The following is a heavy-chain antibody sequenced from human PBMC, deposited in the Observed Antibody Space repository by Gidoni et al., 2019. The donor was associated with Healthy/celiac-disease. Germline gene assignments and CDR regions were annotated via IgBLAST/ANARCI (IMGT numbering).Heavy chain of an antibody. CDR2: ISGSGGST. CDR3: AKDPSILRYFDWSSLGADYYYGMDV. V-gene: IGHV3-23*01. CDR1: GFTFSSYA. Sequence: EVQLLESGGGLVQPGGSLRLSCAASGFTFSSYAMTWFRPAPGKGLEWVSAISGSGGSTYYADSVKGRFTISRDNSKNTLYLQMNSLRAEDTAVYYCAKDPSILRYFDWSSLGADYYYGMDVWGQGTTVTVSS. D-gene: IGHD3-9*01. J-gene: IGHJ6*02.